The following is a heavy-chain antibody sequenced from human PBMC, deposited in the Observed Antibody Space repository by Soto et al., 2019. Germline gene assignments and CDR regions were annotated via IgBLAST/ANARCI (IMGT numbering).Heavy chain of an antibody. CDR1: GGSITSGGYY. Sequence: QVQLRESGPGLVKPSQTLSLTCTVSGGSITSGGYYWNWIRQHRGKALEWIGYMYYSGSTYYNPFLLILLIISADLSENHSSLQPSSLIAADAAVYYCARGYRQSGYSSSCAFYYWGQGTLVNVSS. J-gene: IGHJ4*02. CDR2: MYYSGST. V-gene: IGHV4-31*01. CDR3: ARGYRQSGYSSSCAFYY. D-gene: IGHD6-13*01.